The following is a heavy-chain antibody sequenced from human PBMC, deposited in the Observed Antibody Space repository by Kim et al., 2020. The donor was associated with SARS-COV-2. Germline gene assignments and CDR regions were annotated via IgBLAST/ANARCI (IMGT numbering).Heavy chain of an antibody. J-gene: IGHJ4*02. D-gene: IGHD2-21*01. Sequence: STYYADSVKGRFTISRDNSKNTLYLQMNSLGAEDTAVYYCAKAFVGPTDYWGQGTLVTVSS. CDR2: ST. CDR3: AKAFVGPTDY. V-gene: IGHV3-23*01.